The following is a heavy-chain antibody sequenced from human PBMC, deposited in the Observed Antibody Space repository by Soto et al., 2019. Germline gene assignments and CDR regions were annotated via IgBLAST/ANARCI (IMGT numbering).Heavy chain of an antibody. D-gene: IGHD1-26*01. V-gene: IGHV4-59*01. J-gene: IGHJ4*02. CDR3: ATGRTGAYYFDY. CDR2: IYFSGST. Sequence: SETLSLTCTVSGGSISSSYWSWIRQPPEKGLEWIGYIYFSGSTNYNPSLKSRVTISVDTSKNQYSLKVSSVTAADTAVYYCATGRTGAYYFDYWGQGTLVTVSS. CDR1: GGSISSSY.